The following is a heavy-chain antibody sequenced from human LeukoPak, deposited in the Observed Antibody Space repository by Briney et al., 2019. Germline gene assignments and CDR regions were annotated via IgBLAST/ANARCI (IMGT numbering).Heavy chain of an antibody. Sequence: SETLSLTCAVYGGSFSGYHWSWIRQPAGKGLEWIGSIYYSGSTYYNPSLKSRVTISVDTSKNQFSLKLSSVTAADTAVYYCARISKDGYNRPSAFDIWGQGTMVTVSS. J-gene: IGHJ3*02. V-gene: IGHV4-59*05. D-gene: IGHD5-24*01. CDR1: GGSFSGYH. CDR2: IYYSGST. CDR3: ARISKDGYNRPSAFDI.